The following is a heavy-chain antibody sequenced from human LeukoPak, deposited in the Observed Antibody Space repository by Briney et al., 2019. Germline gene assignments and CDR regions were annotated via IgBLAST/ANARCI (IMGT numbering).Heavy chain of an antibody. CDR1: GFTFSSYW. Sequence: GGSLRLSCAASGFTFSSYWMIWVRQAPGKGLEWVANIKQDGSEKYYVDSVKGRFTISRDNAKNSVYLQMNSLRVEDTAVYYCAREGTGGFDYWGQGTLVTVSS. CDR2: IKQDGSEK. CDR3: AREGTGGFDY. J-gene: IGHJ4*02. V-gene: IGHV3-7*01. D-gene: IGHD1-1*01.